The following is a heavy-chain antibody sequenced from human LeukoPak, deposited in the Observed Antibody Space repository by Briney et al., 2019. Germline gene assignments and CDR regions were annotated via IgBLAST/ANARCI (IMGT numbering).Heavy chain of an antibody. V-gene: IGHV4-4*07. CDR1: GGSFSIYY. CDR2: IYTSGST. CDR3: ARGPTTVTRAFDY. Sequence: SETLSLTCTVSGGSFSIYYWSWIRQPAGKGLEWIGRIYTSGSTNYNPSLKSRVTMSVDTSKNQFSLNLNSVTAADTAVYYCARGPTTVTRAFDYWGQGTLVTVSS. J-gene: IGHJ4*02. D-gene: IGHD4-17*01.